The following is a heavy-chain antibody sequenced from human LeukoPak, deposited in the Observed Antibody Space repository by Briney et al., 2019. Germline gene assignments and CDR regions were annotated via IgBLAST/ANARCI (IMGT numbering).Heavy chain of an antibody. D-gene: IGHD6-13*01. V-gene: IGHV4-31*03. CDR2: IYYSGST. CDR1: GGSISSGGYY. CDR3: ARTVHGSSNWYDSNFDY. J-gene: IGHJ4*02. Sequence: SQTLSLTCTVSGGSISSGGYYWSWIRQHPGKGLEWIGYIYYSGSTYYNPSLKSRVTISVDTSKNQFSLKLSSVTAADTAVYYCARTVHGSSNWYDSNFDYWGQGTLVTVSS.